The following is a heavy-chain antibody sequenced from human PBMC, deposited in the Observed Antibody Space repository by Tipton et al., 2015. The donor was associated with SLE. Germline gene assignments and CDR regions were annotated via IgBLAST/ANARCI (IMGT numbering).Heavy chain of an antibody. J-gene: IGHJ4*02. CDR3: ARRDCGGDCYYGH. CDR2: INYSGTT. V-gene: IGHV4-39*07. CDR1: GGSISSSTYY. Sequence: TLSLTCTVSGGSISSSTYYWGWIRQPPGKGLEWIGNINYSGTTYYNPSLRSRVTTSVDTSKNQFSLRLSSVTAADTAVYYCARRDCGGDCYYGHWGQGTQVTVSS. D-gene: IGHD2-21*01.